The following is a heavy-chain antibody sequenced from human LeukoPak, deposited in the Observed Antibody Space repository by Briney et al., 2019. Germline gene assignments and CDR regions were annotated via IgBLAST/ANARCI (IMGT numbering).Heavy chain of an antibody. CDR1: GFTFSDSY. CDR2: ISSSGSTI. CDR3: ARGKYSFDY. V-gene: IGHV3-11*01. J-gene: IGHJ4*02. Sequence: GGSLRLSCAATGFTFSDSYMSWIRQAPGKGLEYISYISSSGSTIYYADSVKGRFTLSRDNAKNSLSLEMNSLRAEDTAVYYCARGKYSFDYWGQGTLVTVSS.